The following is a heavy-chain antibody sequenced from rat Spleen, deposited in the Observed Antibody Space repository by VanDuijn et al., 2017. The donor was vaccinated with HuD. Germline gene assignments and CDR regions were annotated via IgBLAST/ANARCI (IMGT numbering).Heavy chain of an antibody. CDR3: TRQIYNNYVEY. Sequence: EVQLVASGGGLVQPGRSLKLSCAASGFTFSNYGMYWIRQAPTKGLEWVASISPSGGSTYYRDSVKGRFTISRDNAKSTLYLQMDRLRSEDTANYNCTRQIYNNYVEYWGQGVMVTVSS. CDR1: GFTFSNYG. J-gene: IGHJ2*01. V-gene: IGHV5-19*01. CDR2: ISPSGGST. D-gene: IGHD1-10*01.